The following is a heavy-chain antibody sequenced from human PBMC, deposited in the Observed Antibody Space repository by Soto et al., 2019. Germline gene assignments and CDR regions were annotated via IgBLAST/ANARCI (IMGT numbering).Heavy chain of an antibody. CDR2: IIPIFGTA. V-gene: IGHV1-69*13. Sequence: ASVKVSCKASGGTFSSYAISWVRQAPGQGLEWMGGIIPIFGTANYAQKFQGRVTITADESTSTAYMELSSLKSEDTAMYYCAYPACATVVRFYCCMGGWGQGTRVT. J-gene: IGHJ6*01. CDR1: GGTFSSYA. D-gene: IGHD4-17*01. CDR3: AYPACATVVRFYCCMGG.